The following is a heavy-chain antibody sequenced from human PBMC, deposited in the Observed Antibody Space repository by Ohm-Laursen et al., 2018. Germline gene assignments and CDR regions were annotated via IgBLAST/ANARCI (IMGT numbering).Heavy chain of an antibody. CDR2: ISRNSGSI. CDR1: GFTFDDYA. CDR3: AKDSSGGYYGMHV. J-gene: IGHJ6*02. D-gene: IGHD3-10*01. Sequence: SLRLSCAASGFTFDDYAMHWVRQAPGKGLEWVSGISRNSGSIGYADSVKGRFAISRDNAKNSLYLQMNSLRAEDTALYYCAKDSSGGYYGMHVWGQGTTVTVSS. V-gene: IGHV3-9*01.